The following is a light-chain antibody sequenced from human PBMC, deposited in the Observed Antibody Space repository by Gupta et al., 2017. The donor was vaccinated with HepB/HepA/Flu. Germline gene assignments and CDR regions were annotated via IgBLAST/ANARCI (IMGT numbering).Light chain of an antibody. CDR2: EDK. J-gene: IGLJ2*01. CDR3: QACDSDTAEVV. Sequence: SYELTQPPSVSVSPGQTASIPCSGDKLQDQYVCWYQQKQVQYTVVFIYEDKKRPSGIPERFSGSNSGNTATLTITGAQDIDEADYYCQACDSDTAEVVFGGGTKLAVL. V-gene: IGLV3-1*01. CDR1: KLQDQY.